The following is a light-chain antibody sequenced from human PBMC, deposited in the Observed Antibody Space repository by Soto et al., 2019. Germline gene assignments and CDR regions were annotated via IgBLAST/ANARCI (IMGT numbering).Light chain of an antibody. Sequence: EIVLTQSPGTLSLSPGERATLSCRASQSVSSSYLAWYQQKPSQAPRLLIYGASSRATGIPARFSGSGSGTDFTLTISSLEPEDFAVYYCHQRQYWPPITFGQGTRLEIK. CDR3: HQRQYWPPIT. V-gene: IGKV3D-20*02. J-gene: IGKJ5*01. CDR2: GAS. CDR1: QSVSSSY.